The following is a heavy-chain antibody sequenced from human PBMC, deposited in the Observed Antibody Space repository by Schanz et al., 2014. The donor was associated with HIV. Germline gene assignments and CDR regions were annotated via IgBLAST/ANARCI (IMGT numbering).Heavy chain of an antibody. V-gene: IGHV3-48*02. CDR2: TIRGTNI. CDR1: GFTLKSFT. Sequence: EVQLVESGGGLAQPGGSLRLSCAASGFTLKSFTMNWVRQSPGKGLEWISTIRGTNIFYADSVIARFTVTRDDAQNSLHLHMNSLRDEDTAVYYCARSPFNAMDVWXQXTPVTVSS. J-gene: IGHJ6*02. CDR3: ARSPFNAMDV.